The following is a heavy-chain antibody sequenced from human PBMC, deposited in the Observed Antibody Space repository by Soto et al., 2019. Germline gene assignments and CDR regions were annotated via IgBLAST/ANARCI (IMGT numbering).Heavy chain of an antibody. CDR3: ARKHSLDYIRWGLDP. CDR1: GYPFSDNQ. V-gene: IGHV1-2*02. D-gene: IGHD4-4*01. CDR2: INPKSDDT. J-gene: IGHJ5*02. Sequence: ASVKVSCKASGYPFSDNQIHWLRRAPGQGLEWMGRINPKSDDTNYAPKFQGRVTMTRDTSIDTAYLELTGLTSDDTATYYCARKHSLDYIRWGLDPWGQGTLVTVSS.